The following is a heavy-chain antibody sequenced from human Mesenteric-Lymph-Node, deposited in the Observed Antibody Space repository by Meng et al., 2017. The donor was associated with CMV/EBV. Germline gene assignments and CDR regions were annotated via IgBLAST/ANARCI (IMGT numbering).Heavy chain of an antibody. Sequence: ASVTVSCKPSKYTFIGYYIHWVRQAPGQGLEWMGWINPKTGGTNYAQIFQGRVTLTRDTSINTAYMELNRLRSDDTAVYFCARGVDYMYYYGIDVWGQGTTVTVSS. J-gene: IGHJ6*02. D-gene: IGHD4/OR15-4a*01. V-gene: IGHV1-2*02. CDR2: INPKTGGT. CDR3: ARGVDYMYYYGIDV. CDR1: KYTFIGYY.